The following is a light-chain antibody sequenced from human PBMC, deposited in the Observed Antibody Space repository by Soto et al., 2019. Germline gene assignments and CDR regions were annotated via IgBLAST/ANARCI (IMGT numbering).Light chain of an antibody. CDR1: QSVDHW. Sequence: DIQPTQSPSTLSASIGDRVTITCRASQSVDHWLAWYQQKPGEAPNLLISRTSTLQSGVPSRFSGSGSGTEFTLTISGLQPDDFATYYCQQYSHYSRTFGQGTKVDIK. CDR2: RTS. CDR3: QQYSHYSRT. J-gene: IGKJ1*01. V-gene: IGKV1-5*03.